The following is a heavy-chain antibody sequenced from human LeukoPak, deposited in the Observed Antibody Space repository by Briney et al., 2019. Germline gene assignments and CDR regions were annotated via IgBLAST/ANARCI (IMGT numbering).Heavy chain of an antibody. D-gene: IGHD2-21*02. CDR3: ARELPREVTLDY. Sequence: HSGGSLRLSCAASGFTLSSYEMPWVRQAPGKGLVWVSRINSDGSRTGYAASVKGRFTISRDNAKNTLYLQMNSLRAEDTAIYYCARELPREVTLDYWGQGTLVTVSS. V-gene: IGHV3-74*01. J-gene: IGHJ4*02. CDR1: GFTLSSYE. CDR2: INSDGSRT.